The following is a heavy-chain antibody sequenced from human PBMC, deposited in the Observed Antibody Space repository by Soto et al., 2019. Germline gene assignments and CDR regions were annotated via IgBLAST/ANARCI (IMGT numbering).Heavy chain of an antibody. CDR1: GFTFRSFT. D-gene: IGHD6-13*01. V-gene: IGHV3-21*01. CDR2: ISINSAYI. Sequence: GGSLRLSCGASGFTFRSFTINWGRQAPGKGLEWVSTISINSAYIYYTDALRGRFTISRDNAKNSLHLQMNSLRAEDTAVYYCTRDASRDSSARGWFDPWGPGTLVTVSS. J-gene: IGHJ5*02. CDR3: TRDASRDSSARGWFDP.